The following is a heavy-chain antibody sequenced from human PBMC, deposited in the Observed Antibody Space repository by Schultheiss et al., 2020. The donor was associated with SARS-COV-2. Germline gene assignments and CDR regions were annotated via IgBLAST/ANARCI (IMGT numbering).Heavy chain of an antibody. J-gene: IGHJ4*02. Sequence: GGSLRLSCAASGFTFSSYGMHWVRQAPGKGLEWVTFLLYDGSKKYYADSVKGRFTISRDNAKNTLHLQMSSLRAEDTAVYYCTTVQDGDYDLDYWGQGTLVTVSS. CDR3: TTVQDGDYDLDY. V-gene: IGHV3-30*02. CDR2: LLYDGSKK. D-gene: IGHD4-17*01. CDR1: GFTFSSYG.